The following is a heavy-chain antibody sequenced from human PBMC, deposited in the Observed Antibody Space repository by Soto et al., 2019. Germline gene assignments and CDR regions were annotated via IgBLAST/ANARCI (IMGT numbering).Heavy chain of an antibody. D-gene: IGHD3-3*01. CDR1: GYTFTSYD. V-gene: IGHV1-8*01. CDR2: MNPNSGNT. Sequence: QVQLVQSGAEVKKPGASVKVSCKASGYTFTSYDINWVRQATGQGLEWMGWMNPNSGNTGYAQKFQGRVTITRNTSISTAYMELSSLRSEDTAVYYCARGRSDFWRPYYYYGMDVWGQGTTVTVSS. CDR3: ARGRSDFWRPYYYYGMDV. J-gene: IGHJ6*02.